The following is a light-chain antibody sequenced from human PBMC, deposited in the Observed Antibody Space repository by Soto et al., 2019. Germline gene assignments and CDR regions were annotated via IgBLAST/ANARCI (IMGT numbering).Light chain of an antibody. CDR1: QSVSSSY. Sequence: IVLTQSPGTLSLSPGERATLSCRASQSVSSSYLVWYQQRPGQPPRLLIYGTSNRAAGIPDRFSGSGSGTDFTLTIYRLEPEDSAVYYCQQYGTSALTFGGGTRWIS. CDR2: GTS. V-gene: IGKV3-20*01. CDR3: QQYGTSALT. J-gene: IGKJ4*01.